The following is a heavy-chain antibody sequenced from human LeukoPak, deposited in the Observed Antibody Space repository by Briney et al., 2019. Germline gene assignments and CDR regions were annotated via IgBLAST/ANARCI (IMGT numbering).Heavy chain of an antibody. D-gene: IGHD2-8*01. CDR1: GGSISSYY. V-gene: IGHV4-59*01. Sequence: SETLSLTCTVSGGSISSYYWSWIRQPPGKGLEWIGYIYYSGSTIYNPSLKSRVTISVDSSKKQFSLILSSVTAADTAVYYCARTNGYYYYYGMDVWGQGTTVTVSS. CDR2: IYYSGST. J-gene: IGHJ6*02. CDR3: ARTNGYYYYYGMDV.